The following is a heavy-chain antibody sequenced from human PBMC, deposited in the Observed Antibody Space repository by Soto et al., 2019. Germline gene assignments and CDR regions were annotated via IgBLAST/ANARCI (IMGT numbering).Heavy chain of an antibody. J-gene: IGHJ6*02. CDR2: IIPIFGTA. Sequence: QVQLVQSGAEVKKPGSSVKVSCKASGGTFSSYAISWVRQAPGQGLEWMGGIIPIFGTANYAQKFQGRVTITADESTSTAYMELSSLRSEDTAVYYCARGIEGYCSGGSCFQAYYYGMDVWGQGTTVTVSS. CDR3: ARGIEGYCSGGSCFQAYYYGMDV. CDR1: GGTFSSYA. V-gene: IGHV1-69*12. D-gene: IGHD2-15*01.